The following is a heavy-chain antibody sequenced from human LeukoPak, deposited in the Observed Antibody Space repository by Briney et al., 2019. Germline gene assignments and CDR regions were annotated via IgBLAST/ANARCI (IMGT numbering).Heavy chain of an antibody. CDR1: GYTFTSYA. D-gene: IGHD3-22*01. Sequence: ASVKVSCKASGYTFTSYAMHWVRQAPGQRLEWMGWINAGNGNTKYSQKFQGRVTITRDTSASTAYMELSSLRSEDTAVYYCAKDRLLGDSYYDNSGYGLDNWGQGTPVTVSS. J-gene: IGHJ4*02. CDR3: AKDRLLGDSYYDNSGYGLDN. CDR2: INAGNGNT. V-gene: IGHV1-3*01.